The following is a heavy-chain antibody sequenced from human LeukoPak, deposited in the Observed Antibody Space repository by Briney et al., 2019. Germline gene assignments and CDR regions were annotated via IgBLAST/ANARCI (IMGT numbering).Heavy chain of an antibody. CDR3: ARTVVRGEHGDIDY. CDR2: IYYTGT. V-gene: IGHV4-59*08. Sequence: PSETLSLTCTVSGGSVSDYYWSWIRQSPGRGLEWIGYIYYTGTSYNPSLKSRVTISVDTSKNQFSLRLTSVTAVDTAVYYCARTVVRGEHGDIDYWGQGTLVTVSS. CDR1: GGSVSDYY. D-gene: IGHD3-10*01. J-gene: IGHJ4*02.